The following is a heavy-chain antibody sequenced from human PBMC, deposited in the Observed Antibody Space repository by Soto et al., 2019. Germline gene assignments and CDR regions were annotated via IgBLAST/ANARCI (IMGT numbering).Heavy chain of an antibody. CDR2: INPNSGVT. V-gene: IGHV1-2*04. J-gene: IGHJ6*03. CDR1: GDRFTDYY. CDR3: ARESGGATATLDYYYFYMDV. Sequence: QVQLVQSGAEVKEPGASVTVPCRASGDRFTDYYMHWVRQAPGQGLEWMGWINPNSGVTKYAQKFQGWVTMTRDTSIRTVYMQLSRLGFDDTAIYYCARESGGATATLDYYYFYMDVWGTGTTVTVSS. D-gene: IGHD5-12*01.